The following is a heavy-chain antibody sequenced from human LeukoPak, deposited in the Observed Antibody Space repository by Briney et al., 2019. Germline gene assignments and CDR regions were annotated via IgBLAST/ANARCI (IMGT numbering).Heavy chain of an antibody. CDR2: FYYSGST. D-gene: IGHD4-17*01. CDR3: ARVPYDDYAYYFDY. J-gene: IGHJ4*02. V-gene: IGHV4-59*11. CDR1: GGSISSHY. Sequence: PSETLSLTCTVSGGSISSHYWSWIRQPPGKGLEWIGYFYYSGSTNYNPSLKSRVTISVDTSMNQFSLKLSSVTTADTAVYFCARVPYDDYAYYFDYWGQGTLVTVSS.